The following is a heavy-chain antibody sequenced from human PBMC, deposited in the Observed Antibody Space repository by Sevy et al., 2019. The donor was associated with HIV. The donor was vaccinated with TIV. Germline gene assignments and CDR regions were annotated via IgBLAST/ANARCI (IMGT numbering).Heavy chain of an antibody. Sequence: SETLSLTCTVSGGSISSGSYYWSWIRQPAGKGLEWIGRIYTSGSTNYNPSLKSRVTISVDTSKTQFSLKLSSVTAADTAVDYCARDVVGCSGGSCYSGQGQDYYYYMDVWGKGTTVTVSS. CDR3: ARDVVGCSGGSCYSGQGQDYYYYMDV. D-gene: IGHD2-15*01. J-gene: IGHJ6*03. CDR1: GGSISSGSYY. V-gene: IGHV4-61*02. CDR2: IYTSGST.